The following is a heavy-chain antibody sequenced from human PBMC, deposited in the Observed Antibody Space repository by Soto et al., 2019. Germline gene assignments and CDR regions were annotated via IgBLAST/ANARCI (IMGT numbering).Heavy chain of an antibody. Sequence: LRLSCAASGFIIGSYGMHWVRQAPGKGLEWVAVITYDGSNKYYADSVRGRFSISRDNSRNTVYLQMHSLRAEDTAVYYCAKDPKATGTHYWGRGTLVTVSS. CDR3: AKDPKATGTHY. CDR1: GFIIGSYG. CDR2: ITYDGSNK. D-gene: IGHD1-1*01. V-gene: IGHV3-30*18. J-gene: IGHJ4*02.